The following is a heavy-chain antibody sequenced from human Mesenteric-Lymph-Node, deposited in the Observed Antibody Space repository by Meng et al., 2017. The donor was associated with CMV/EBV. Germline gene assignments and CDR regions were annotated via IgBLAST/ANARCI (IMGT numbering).Heavy chain of an antibody. J-gene: IGHJ4*02. CDR3: ARVAAAGELDY. CDR1: GYTFTSYY. CDR2: INPSGGST. Sequence: ASVKVSCKAFGYTFTSYYMHWVRQAPGQGLEWMGIINPSGGSTSYAQKFQGRVTMTRDTSTSTVYMELSSLRSEDTAVYYCARVAAAGELDYWGQGTLVTVSS. V-gene: IGHV1-46*01. D-gene: IGHD6-13*01.